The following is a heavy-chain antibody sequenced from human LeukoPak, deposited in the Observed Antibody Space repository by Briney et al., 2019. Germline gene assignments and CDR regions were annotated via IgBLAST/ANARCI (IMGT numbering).Heavy chain of an antibody. Sequence: PGGSLRLSCVASGFTFSSYWMKWVRQAPGKGLEGVAHIKRDGSKKFYVDSVKGRFTISRDNAKSSLYLQMNSLRAEDTAVYYCLRGSPNFWSNYVFDSWGGGPLVVVPS. CDR2: IKRDGSKK. V-gene: IGHV3-7*01. J-gene: IGHJ4*02. CDR1: GFTFSSYW. CDR3: LRGSPNFWSNYVFDS. D-gene: IGHD3-3*01.